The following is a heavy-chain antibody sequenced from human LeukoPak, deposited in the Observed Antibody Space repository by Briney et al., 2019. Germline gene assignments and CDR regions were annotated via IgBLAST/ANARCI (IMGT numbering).Heavy chain of an antibody. V-gene: IGHV1-46*01. CDR1: GYTFTSYY. J-gene: IGHJ3*02. CDR2: INPSGGST. D-gene: IGHD6-19*01. CDR3: ARDRGKQWLVTPRAFDI. Sequence: ASVKVSCKASGYTFTSYYMHWVRQAPGQGLEWMGIINPSGGSTNYAQKLQGRVTMTTDTSTSTAYMELRSLRSDDTAVYYCARDRGKQWLVTPRAFDIWGQGTMVTVSS.